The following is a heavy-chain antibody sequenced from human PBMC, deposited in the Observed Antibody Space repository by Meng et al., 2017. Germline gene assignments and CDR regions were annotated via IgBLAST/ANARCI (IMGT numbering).Heavy chain of an antibody. CDR1: GFRVTDAW. CDR2: INSNSDGGTT. V-gene: IGHV3-15*01. J-gene: IGHJ4*02. D-gene: IGHD6-13*01. CDR3: ATGAAAADH. Sequence: EVKLVEPGGGLVKPGGSLRLSCVASGFRVTDAWMSWVRQAPGKGLEWVGRINSNSDGGTTDYAAPVKGRFTISRDDSKNTLYLQMNSLITEDTAVYFCATGAAAADHWGQGTLVTVSS.